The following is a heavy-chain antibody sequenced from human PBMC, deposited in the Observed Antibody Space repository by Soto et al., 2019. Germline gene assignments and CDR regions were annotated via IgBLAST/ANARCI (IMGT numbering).Heavy chain of an antibody. Sequence: GGSLRLSCAAAEFTFSSYAMNWVRQAPRKGLEWVSAISGSGGSTWYTDSVKGRFTISRDNSKNTLYLQMNSLRAEDTAVYYCVKSRTTVTTSIDYWGQGTLVTVS. D-gene: IGHD4-17*01. CDR2: ISGSGGST. V-gene: IGHV3-23*01. CDR3: VKSRTTVTTSIDY. J-gene: IGHJ4*02. CDR1: EFTFSSYA.